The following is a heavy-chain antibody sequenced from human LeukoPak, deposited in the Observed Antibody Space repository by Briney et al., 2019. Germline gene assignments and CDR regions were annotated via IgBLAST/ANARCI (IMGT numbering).Heavy chain of an antibody. D-gene: IGHD3-16*01. J-gene: IGHJ6*03. CDR3: ARGQAGHVHYYYYMDVWGRRIDYYYMDV. CDR2: ISSNGGST. V-gene: IGHV3-64*01. CDR1: GFTFSSYA. Sequence: PGGSLRLSCAASGFTFSSYAMHWVRQAPGKGLEYVSAISSNGGSTYYANSVKGRFTISRDNSKNTLYLQMGSLRAEDMAVYYCARGQAGHVHYYYYMDVWGRRIDYYYMDVWGKGTTVTISS.